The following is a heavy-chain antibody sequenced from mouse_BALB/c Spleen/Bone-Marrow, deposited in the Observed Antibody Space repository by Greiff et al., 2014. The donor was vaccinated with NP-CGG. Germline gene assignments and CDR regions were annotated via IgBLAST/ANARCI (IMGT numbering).Heavy chain of an antibody. J-gene: IGHJ2*01. CDR2: IDPPDSET. CDR1: GYSFPSYW. V-gene: IGHV1-74*01. Sequence: VKISCKASGYSFPSYWMHWVTQRPGQGLEWIGMIDPPDSETRLNQKFKDKATLTVDKSASTAEMKRSSPTYEDSAVYYCANLYGYIFDYWGQGPTLTVSS. D-gene: IGHD2-2*01. CDR3: ANLYGYIFDY.